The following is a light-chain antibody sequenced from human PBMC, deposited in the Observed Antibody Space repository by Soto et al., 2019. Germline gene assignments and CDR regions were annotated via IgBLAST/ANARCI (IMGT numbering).Light chain of an antibody. V-gene: IGKV1-6*01. CDR1: QGIRND. CDR3: QQYEDWPRT. J-gene: IGKJ1*01. CDR2: AAS. Sequence: IQMTQSPSSLSASVGDRVTITCLASQGIRNDLGWYQQKPGKAPKLLIYAASSLQSGVPSRISGSGSGTDFTLTISGLQSEDFALYYCQQYEDWPRTFGQGTKVDIK.